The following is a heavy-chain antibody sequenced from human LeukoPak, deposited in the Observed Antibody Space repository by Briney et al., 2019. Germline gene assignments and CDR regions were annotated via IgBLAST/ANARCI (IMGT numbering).Heavy chain of an antibody. CDR2: IYYSGST. V-gene: IGHV4-59*08. D-gene: IGHD3-16*01. CDR1: GGSISSYY. CDR3: ARWGYHGGYFDY. Sequence: SETLSLTCTVSGGSISSYYWSWIRQPPGKGLEWIGYIYYSGSTNYNPSLKSRVTISVDTSKNQFSLKLSSVTAADTAVYYCARWGYHGGYFDYWGQGTLVTVSS. J-gene: IGHJ4*02.